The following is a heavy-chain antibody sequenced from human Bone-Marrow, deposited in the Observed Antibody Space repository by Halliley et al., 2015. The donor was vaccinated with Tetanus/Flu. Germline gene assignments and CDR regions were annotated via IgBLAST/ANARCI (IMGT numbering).Heavy chain of an antibody. J-gene: IGHJ4*02. CDR3: ATSIDDSGDY. V-gene: IGHV4-31*02. Sequence: KGLEWIGYIYYRGRTYSNASLKSRLTISLDTSKNQFSLNLTSVTAADTAMYYCATSIDDSGDYWGQGTLVTVSS. D-gene: IGHD4-17*01. CDR2: IYYRGRT.